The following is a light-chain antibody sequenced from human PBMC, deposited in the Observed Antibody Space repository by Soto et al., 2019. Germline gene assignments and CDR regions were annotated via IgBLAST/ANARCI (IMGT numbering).Light chain of an antibody. V-gene: IGKV1-39*01. CDR1: QGISSY. CDR3: QQSYSTPYT. Sequence: DIQMTQSPSSLSASVGDRVTITCRASQGISSYLNWYQQKPGTAPKLLIYAASSLQSGVPSRFSGSGSGTDFTLTISSLQPEDFATYYCQQSYSTPYTFGQGTKVDIK. J-gene: IGKJ2*01. CDR2: AAS.